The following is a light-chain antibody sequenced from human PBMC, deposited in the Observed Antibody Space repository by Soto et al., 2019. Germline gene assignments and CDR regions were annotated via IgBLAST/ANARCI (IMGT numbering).Light chain of an antibody. V-gene: IGKV3-20*01. Sequence: EIVFTHSPGTLSLSVGERATLSCRASQSVSGYLAWYQQTPGQAPRLLIYDASNRATGIPDRFSGSGSGTDFTLTINRLEPEDFTVYYCQQYGSSPLTFGGGTKVDIK. CDR3: QQYGSSPLT. J-gene: IGKJ4*01. CDR2: DAS. CDR1: QSVSGY.